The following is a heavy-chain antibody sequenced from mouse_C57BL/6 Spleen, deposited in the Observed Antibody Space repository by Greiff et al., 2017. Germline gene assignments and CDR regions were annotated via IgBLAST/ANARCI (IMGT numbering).Heavy chain of an antibody. CDR2: IYPGGGST. D-gene: IGHD2-3*01. Sequence: QVQLKQSGAELVRPGTSVQMSCKASGYTFTNYWIGWAKQRPGHGLEWIGDIYPGGGSTNYNEKFKGKATLTADKSSSTAYMPFSSLTSEDSAIYDGARERDGSGYFDYWGQGTTLTVSS. CDR1: GYTFTNYW. J-gene: IGHJ2*01. CDR3: ARERDGSGYFDY. V-gene: IGHV1-63*01.